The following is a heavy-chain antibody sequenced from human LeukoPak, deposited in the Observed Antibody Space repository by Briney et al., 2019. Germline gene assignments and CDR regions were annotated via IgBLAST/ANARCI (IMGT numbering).Heavy chain of an antibody. CDR1: GFTFKKYS. CDR2: INSNGGRT. Sequence: GGSLRLSCSASGFTFKKYSMHWVRQAPGKGLEYVSAINSNGGRTYYADSVKGRFTISRDNSKNTLFLQMSSMRVEDTAVYYCVKDLYYDNSGYYSGAFDYWGQGTLVTVSS. CDR3: VKDLYYDNSGYYSGAFDY. V-gene: IGHV3-64D*06. J-gene: IGHJ4*02. D-gene: IGHD3-22*01.